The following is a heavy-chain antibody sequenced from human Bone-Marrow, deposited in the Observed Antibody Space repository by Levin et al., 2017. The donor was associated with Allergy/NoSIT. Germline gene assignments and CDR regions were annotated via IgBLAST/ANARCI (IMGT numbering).Heavy chain of an antibody. V-gene: IGHV1-69*13. CDR3: ASVDLSPAGPYYYGMDV. CDR1: GGSFSNQA. J-gene: IGHJ6*02. CDR2: IIPLVETP. Sequence: GASVKVSCQASGGSFSNQAISWVRQAPGQGLEWMGGIIPLVETPNYSQKFQNRVTITADASTSPVYLELTGLTPDDTGIYYCASVDLSPAGPYYYGMDVWGLGTTVTVSS.